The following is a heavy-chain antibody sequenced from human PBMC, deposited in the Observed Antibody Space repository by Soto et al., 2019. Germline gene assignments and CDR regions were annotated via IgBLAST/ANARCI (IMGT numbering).Heavy chain of an antibody. CDR3: ARSGIVGATFHYGMDV. V-gene: IGHV4-59*01. CDR2: IYYSGST. D-gene: IGHD1-26*01. Sequence: PSETLSLTCTVSGGSIRSYYWSWIRQPPGKGLEWVWYIYYSGSTTYNPSLQSRVTISVDTSKNQFSLKLSSVTAADTAVYYCARSGIVGATFHYGMDVGGQGTTVPVSS. J-gene: IGHJ6*02. CDR1: GGSIRSYY.